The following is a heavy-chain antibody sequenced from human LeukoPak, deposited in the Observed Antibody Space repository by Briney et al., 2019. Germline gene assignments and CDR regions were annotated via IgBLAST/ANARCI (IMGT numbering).Heavy chain of an antibody. CDR2: INSDGSRT. J-gene: IGHJ4*02. D-gene: IGHD2-21*02. Sequence: GGSLRLSCAASGFTLSSYEMHWVRQAPGKGLVWVSRINSDGSRTGYADSVKGRFTISRDNAKNTLYLQMNSLRAEDAAIYYCARELPREVTLDYWGQGTLVTVSS. CDR1: GFTLSSYE. V-gene: IGHV3-74*01. CDR3: ARELPREVTLDY.